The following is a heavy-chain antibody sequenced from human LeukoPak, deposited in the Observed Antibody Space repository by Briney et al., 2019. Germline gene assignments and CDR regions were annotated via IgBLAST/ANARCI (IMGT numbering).Heavy chain of an antibody. Sequence: SETLSLTCAVSGGSISSSNWWSWVRQPPGKGLEWIGDIYHSGSTTYNPSVRSRVTILVDKSKNQFSLKLTSVTAADTAVYYCAGRWGTVVRGVIDYWGQGTLVTVPS. J-gene: IGHJ4*02. CDR3: AGRWGTVVRGVIDY. D-gene: IGHD3-10*01. V-gene: IGHV4-4*02. CDR2: IYHSGST. CDR1: GGSISSSNW.